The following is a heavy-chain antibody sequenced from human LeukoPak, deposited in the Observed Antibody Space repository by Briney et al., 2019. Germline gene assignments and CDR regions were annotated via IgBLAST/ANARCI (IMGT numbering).Heavy chain of an antibody. CDR1: GFTFSDYE. CDR3: AKDGLAWIQLWSDY. V-gene: IGHV3-23*03. Sequence: GGSLRLSCAASGFTFSDYEMNWVRQAPGKGLEWVSVIYTGGSTYYADSVKGRFTISRDNSKNTLYLQMKSLRAEDTAVYYCAKDGLAWIQLWSDYWGQGTLVTVSS. D-gene: IGHD5-18*01. CDR2: IYTGGST. J-gene: IGHJ4*02.